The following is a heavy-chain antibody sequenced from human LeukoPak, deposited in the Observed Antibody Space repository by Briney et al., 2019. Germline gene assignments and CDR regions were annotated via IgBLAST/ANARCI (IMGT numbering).Heavy chain of an antibody. CDR2: IIPIFDIA. CDR3: ARDYGGNSGGY. J-gene: IGHJ4*02. D-gene: IGHD4-23*01. Sequence: SVKVSCMPSGATFSSYAISCVRQAPEQGLEWMGRIIPIFDIANYAQKFQGRVTITADKSTSTAYMELSSLRSEDTAVYHCARDYGGNSGGYWGQGTLVTVSS. V-gene: IGHV1-69*04. CDR1: GATFSSYA.